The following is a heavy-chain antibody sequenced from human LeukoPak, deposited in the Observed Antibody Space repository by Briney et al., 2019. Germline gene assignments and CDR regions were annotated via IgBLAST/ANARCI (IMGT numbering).Heavy chain of an antibody. D-gene: IGHD5-18*01. Sequence: GESLKISCKGSGYSFTTSWIGWVRQKPGKGLEWMGIIYPGDSDTRYSPSFQGQVTISVDKSISTAYLQWSSLKASDTAMYYCARHDISYGHSFIDYWGQGTLVTVSS. V-gene: IGHV5-51*01. J-gene: IGHJ4*02. CDR1: GYSFTTSW. CDR3: ARHDISYGHSFIDY. CDR2: IYPGDSDT.